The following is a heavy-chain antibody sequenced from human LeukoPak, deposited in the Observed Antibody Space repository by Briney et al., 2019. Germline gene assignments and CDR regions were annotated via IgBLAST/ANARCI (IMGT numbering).Heavy chain of an antibody. CDR3: ARGATDVTRWFDP. D-gene: IGHD1-1*01. J-gene: IGHJ5*02. CDR1: GFTFSSYS. V-gene: IGHV3-21*01. Sequence: GGSLRLSCAASGFTFSSYSMNWVRQAPGKGLEWVSIISRASESIFYADSVKGRFTISRDNAKNSLYLQMNGLRAEDTAVYYCARGATDVTRWFDPWGQGTRVTVSS. CDR2: ISRASESI.